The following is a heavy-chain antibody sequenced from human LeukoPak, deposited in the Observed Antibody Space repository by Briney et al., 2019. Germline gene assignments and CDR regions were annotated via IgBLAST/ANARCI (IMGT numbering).Heavy chain of an antibody. Sequence: GGSLRLSCAASGFTFSSYGMHWVRQAPGKGLEWVAVIWYDGSNKYYADSVKGRFTISRDNSKNTLYLQMNSLRAEDTAVYYCARDRGTYYYDSSGRPLGNWGQGTLVTVSS. CDR1: GFTFSSYG. CDR2: IWYDGSNK. J-gene: IGHJ4*02. D-gene: IGHD3-22*01. V-gene: IGHV3-33*08. CDR3: ARDRGTYYYDSSGRPLGN.